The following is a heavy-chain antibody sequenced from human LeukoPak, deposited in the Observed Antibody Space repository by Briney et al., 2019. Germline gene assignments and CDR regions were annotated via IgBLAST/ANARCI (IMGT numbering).Heavy chain of an antibody. CDR3: ARERDGDLDY. V-gene: IGHV3-7*03. Sequence: GGSLRLSCAASGFTFSTCWMNWVRQAPGKGLEWVANMNQDGSLQYYVDSVKGRFTISRDNAKNSLYLQMNSLRAEDTAVYYCARERDGDLDYWGQGTLVTVSS. D-gene: IGHD5-24*01. CDR1: GFTFSTCW. CDR2: MNQDGSLQ. J-gene: IGHJ4*02.